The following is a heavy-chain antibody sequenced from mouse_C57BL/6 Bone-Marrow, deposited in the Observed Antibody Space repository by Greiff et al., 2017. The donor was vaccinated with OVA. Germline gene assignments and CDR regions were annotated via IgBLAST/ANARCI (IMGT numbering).Heavy chain of an antibody. J-gene: IGHJ4*01. V-gene: IGHV14-4*01. Sequence: VQLQQSGAELVRPGASVKLSCTASGFNIKDDYMHWVKQRPEQGLEWIGWIDPENGDTEYASKFQGKATITADTSSNTAYLQLSSLTSEDTAVYYGTTDGSSGTCYAMDYWGQGTSVTVSS. D-gene: IGHD1-1*01. CDR3: TTDGSSGTCYAMDY. CDR2: IDPENGDT. CDR1: GFNIKDDY.